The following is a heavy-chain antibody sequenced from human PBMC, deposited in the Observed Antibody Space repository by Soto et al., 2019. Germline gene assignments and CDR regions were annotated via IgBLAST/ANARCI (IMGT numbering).Heavy chain of an antibody. J-gene: IGHJ4*02. CDR3: AAGYYSNYEFDY. CDR2: IVVGSGNT. D-gene: IGHD4-4*01. CDR1: VFTFTSSS. V-gene: IGHV1-58*02. Sequence: SAKVCCKASVFTFTSSSMQWVRQARGQRLEWIGWIVVGSGNTNYAQKFQERVTITRDMSTSTAYMELSSLRSEDTAVYYCAAGYYSNYEFDYWGQGTLVTVSS.